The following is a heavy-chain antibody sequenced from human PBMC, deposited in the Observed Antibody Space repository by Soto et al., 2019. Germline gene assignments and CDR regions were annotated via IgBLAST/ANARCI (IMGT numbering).Heavy chain of an antibody. Sequence: ELLSLTCTVSGGCISSYYWSWIRQPPGKGLEWIGYIYYSGSTNYNPSLKSRVTISVDTSKNQFSLKLSSVTAEDTAVYYCARVRITIFGVVPIPSFMDVWGQGTTVTVSS. V-gene: IGHV4-59*01. CDR2: IYYSGST. D-gene: IGHD3-3*01. J-gene: IGHJ6*02. CDR3: ARVRITIFGVVPIPSFMDV. CDR1: GGCISSYY.